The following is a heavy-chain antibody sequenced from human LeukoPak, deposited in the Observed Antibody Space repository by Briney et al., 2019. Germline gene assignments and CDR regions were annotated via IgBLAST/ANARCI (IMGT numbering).Heavy chain of an antibody. CDR1: GGSISSGGYY. V-gene: IGHV4-31*03. J-gene: IGHJ3*02. Sequence: KPSETLSLTCTVSGGSISSGGYYWSWIRQHPGKGLEWFGYIYYSGSTYYNPSLKSRVTISVDTSKNQFSLKLGSVTAADTAVYYCASGVVDYGDFDAFDIWGQGTMVTVSS. CDR3: ASGVVDYGDFDAFDI. D-gene: IGHD4-17*01. CDR2: IYYSGST.